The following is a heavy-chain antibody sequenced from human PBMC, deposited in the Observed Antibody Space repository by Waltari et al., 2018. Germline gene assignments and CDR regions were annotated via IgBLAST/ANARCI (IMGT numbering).Heavy chain of an antibody. CDR2: IKEDGSEK. J-gene: IGHJ4*02. CDR1: GFTFSSYW. CDR3: ARLDCSSTSCYWDSRLRLPTY. V-gene: IGHV3-7*01. Sequence: GSLRLSCAASGFTFSSYWMSWLRQAPGKGLEWVANIKEDGSEKSYVDSVKGRFTVSRDNAKNSLYLQMHSLRDEDTALYYCARLDCSSTSCYWDSRLRLPTYWGQGTLVTVSS. D-gene: IGHD2-2*01.